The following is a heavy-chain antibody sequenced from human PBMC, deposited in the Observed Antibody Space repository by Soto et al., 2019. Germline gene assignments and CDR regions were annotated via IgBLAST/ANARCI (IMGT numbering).Heavy chain of an antibody. CDR3: VRDQDTYGQAVFNF. V-gene: IGHV3-64*01. CDR1: GFIFSSYA. J-gene: IGHJ4*02. CDR2: ITSNGGST. D-gene: IGHD2-15*01. Sequence: PGGSLRLSCAASGFIFSSYAMYWVRQAPGKGLEYVSAITSNGGSTYYANSVKGRFSISRDNAKNMLYLQMNNLRVEDTAVYYCVRDQDTYGQAVFNFWGQGTVVTVSS.